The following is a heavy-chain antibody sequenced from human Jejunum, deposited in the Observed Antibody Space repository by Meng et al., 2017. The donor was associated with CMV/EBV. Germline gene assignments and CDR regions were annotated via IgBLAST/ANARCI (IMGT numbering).Heavy chain of an antibody. J-gene: IGHJ5*02. CDR3: ARFSKLYSWFDP. CDR1: GGSLSSGEYY. Sequence: TVSGGSLSSGEYYWSRLRQTPGRGLEWIGYISHSGGTAFNPSLTSRVAISVDTSKNDFSLKVTSVTAADTAVYYCARFSKLYSWFDPWGQGTLVTVSS. CDR2: ISHSGGT. V-gene: IGHV4-30-4*01. D-gene: IGHD2-15*01.